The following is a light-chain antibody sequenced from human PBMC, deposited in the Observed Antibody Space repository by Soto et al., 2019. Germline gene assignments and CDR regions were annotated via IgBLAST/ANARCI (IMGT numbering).Light chain of an antibody. V-gene: IGKV1-33*01. CDR1: QDISKY. CDR2: DAS. J-gene: IGKJ3*01. CDR3: QHCDGLLPGIV. Sequence: DIQLTQSPSSLSASVGDRVTITCQASQDISKYLNWYQHKPGRAPKLLIYDASSLETGVPSRFSGSGSGTDFTFTITSLQPEDIATYYCQHCDGLLPGIVFGHGTKVDL.